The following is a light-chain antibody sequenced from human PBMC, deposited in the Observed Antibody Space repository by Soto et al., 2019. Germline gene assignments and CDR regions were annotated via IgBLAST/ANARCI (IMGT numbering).Light chain of an antibody. Sequence: QSALTQPASVSGSPGQSITISCTGTSSDVGLYNYVSWYRHLPGKAPELIIYDVSNRPSGVSNRFSGSKSANTASLTISGLQAEDEADYYCNSYTSSRTYVFGTGTKVTVL. CDR3: NSYTSSRTYV. V-gene: IGLV2-14*03. CDR2: DVS. J-gene: IGLJ1*01. CDR1: SSDVGLYNY.